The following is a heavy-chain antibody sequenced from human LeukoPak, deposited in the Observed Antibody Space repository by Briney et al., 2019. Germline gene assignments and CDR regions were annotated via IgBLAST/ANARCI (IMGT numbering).Heavy chain of an antibody. Sequence: GGSLRLSCAASGFTFSSYAMGWVRQAPGQGLEWVSAISGSGGSTYYADSVKGRFTISRDNSKNTLYLQMNSLRAEDTAVYYCAKDIVNDFWSGYYTVDYWGQGTLVTVSS. CDR2: ISGSGGST. V-gene: IGHV3-23*01. J-gene: IGHJ4*02. CDR3: AKDIVNDFWSGYYTVDY. CDR1: GFTFSSYA. D-gene: IGHD3-3*01.